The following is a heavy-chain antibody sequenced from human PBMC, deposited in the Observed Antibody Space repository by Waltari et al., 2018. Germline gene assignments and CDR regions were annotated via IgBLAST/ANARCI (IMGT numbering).Heavy chain of an antibody. CDR1: GGSISSGDYY. Sequence: QVQLQESGPGLVKPSQTLSLTCTVSGGSISSGDYYWSWIRQPPGKGLELIGYIYYSGSTYYNPSLKSRVTISVDTSKNQFSLKLSSVTAADTAVYYCARVENYCSGGSCYSTDYWGQGTLVTVSS. J-gene: IGHJ4*02. CDR2: IYYSGST. CDR3: ARVENYCSGGSCYSTDY. V-gene: IGHV4-30-4*08. D-gene: IGHD2-15*01.